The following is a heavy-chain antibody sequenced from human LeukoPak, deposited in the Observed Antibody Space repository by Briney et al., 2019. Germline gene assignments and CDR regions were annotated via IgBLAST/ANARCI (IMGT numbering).Heavy chain of an antibody. Sequence: GGSLRLSCAASGFTFSSYAMTWVRQAPGKGLQWVSAVSGSGAHTYYADSVKGRFTISRDNSKNTLYLQMNSLRAEDTALYYCAKTGGIAAAHWGQGTLVTVSS. CDR2: VSGSGAHT. CDR3: AKTGGIAAAH. D-gene: IGHD6-13*01. J-gene: IGHJ4*02. V-gene: IGHV3-23*01. CDR1: GFTFSSYA.